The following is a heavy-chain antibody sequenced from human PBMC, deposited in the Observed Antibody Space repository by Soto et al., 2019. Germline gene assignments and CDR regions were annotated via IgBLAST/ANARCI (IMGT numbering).Heavy chain of an antibody. Sequence: TGGSLRLSCAASGFTFSSYGMHWVRQAPGKGLQWVGVISYDGSNKYYTDSVKGRFTISRDNSKKTLYLQMDSLRFEDTAMYYCAKESQKNLWLTPPGDWGQGTMVTVSS. CDR2: ISYDGSNK. J-gene: IGHJ4*02. CDR1: GFTFSSYG. D-gene: IGHD5-18*01. V-gene: IGHV3-30*18. CDR3: AKESQKNLWLTPPGD.